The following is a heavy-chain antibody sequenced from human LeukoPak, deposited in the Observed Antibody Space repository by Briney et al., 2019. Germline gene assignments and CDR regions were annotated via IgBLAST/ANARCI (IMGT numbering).Heavy chain of an antibody. CDR3: ASFSRQWLVPIDY. V-gene: IGHV3-11*03. CDR1: GFTFSDYY. D-gene: IGHD6-19*01. J-gene: IGHJ4*02. CDR2: ISSSSSYT. Sequence: ETGGSLRLSCAASGFTFSDYYMSWIRQAPGKGLEWVSYISSSSSYTNYADSVKGRFTISRDNAKNSLYLQMNSLRAEDTAVYYCASFSRQWLVPIDYWGQGTLVTVSS.